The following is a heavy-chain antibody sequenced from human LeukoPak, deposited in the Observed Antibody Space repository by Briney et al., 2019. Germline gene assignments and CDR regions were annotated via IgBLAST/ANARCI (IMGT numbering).Heavy chain of an antibody. V-gene: IGHV1-2*02. D-gene: IGHD1-26*01. CDR1: GYTFTGYY. CDR2: INPNSGGT. J-gene: IGHJ3*02. CDR3: ARDYRDHKWVDAFDI. Sequence: GASVKVSCKASGYTFTGYYMHWVRQAPGQGLEWMGWINPNSGGTNYAQKFQGRVTMTRDTSISTAYMELSRLRSDDTAVYYCARDYRDHKWVDAFDIWGQGTMVTVSS.